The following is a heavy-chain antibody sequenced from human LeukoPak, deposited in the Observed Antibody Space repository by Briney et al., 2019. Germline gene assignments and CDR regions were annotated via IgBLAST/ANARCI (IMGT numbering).Heavy chain of an antibody. J-gene: IGHJ4*02. CDR3: EKDKGYSSSWYTSDY. V-gene: IGHV3-30*02. CDR1: GFTFSSYG. CDR2: IRYDGSNK. D-gene: IGHD6-13*01. Sequence: PGGSLRLSCAASGFTFSSYGMHWVRQAPGKGLEWVAFIRYDGSNKYYADSVKGRFTISRNNSKNTLYLQMNSLRAEDTAVYYCEKDKGYSSSWYTSDYWGQGTLVTVSS.